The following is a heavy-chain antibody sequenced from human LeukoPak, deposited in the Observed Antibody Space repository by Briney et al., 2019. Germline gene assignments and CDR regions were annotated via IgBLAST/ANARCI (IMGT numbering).Heavy chain of an antibody. CDR1: GGSISSGSYY. Sequence: SQTLSLTCTVSGGSISSGSYYWSWIRQPAGKGLEWIGRIYHSGSTYYNPSLKSRVTISVDTSKNQFSLKLSSVTAADTAVYYCARGYFDWLLPYYFDYWGQGTLVTVSS. V-gene: IGHV4-61*02. D-gene: IGHD3-9*01. CDR3: ARGYFDWLLPYYFDY. J-gene: IGHJ4*02. CDR2: IYHSGST.